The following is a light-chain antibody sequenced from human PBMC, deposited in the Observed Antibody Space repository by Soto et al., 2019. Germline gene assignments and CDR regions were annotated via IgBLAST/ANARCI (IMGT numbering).Light chain of an antibody. CDR2: DAS. Sequence: EIVLTQSPGTLSLSPGEGATLSCWASESISSSYLAWYQQKPGQAPRLLIYDASNRATGIPARFSGSGSGTDFTLTISSLEPEDFAVYYCQQRSNWPFTFGGGTKVEIK. J-gene: IGKJ4*01. V-gene: IGKV3-11*01. CDR3: QQRSNWPFT. CDR1: ESISSSY.